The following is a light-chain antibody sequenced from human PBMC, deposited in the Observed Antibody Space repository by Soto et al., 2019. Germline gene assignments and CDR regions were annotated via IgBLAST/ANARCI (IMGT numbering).Light chain of an antibody. Sequence: DIQMTQSPSFLSASVGDRVTITCRASQAISNYLNWFQQRPGKAPKLLIFGAITLQSGVPSRFSGSGYGTDFTLTISTLQPEDVGIYYCQQCHATPRTFGQGTRLDI. CDR3: QQCHATPRT. J-gene: IGKJ5*01. CDR1: QAISNY. CDR2: GAI. V-gene: IGKV1-39*01.